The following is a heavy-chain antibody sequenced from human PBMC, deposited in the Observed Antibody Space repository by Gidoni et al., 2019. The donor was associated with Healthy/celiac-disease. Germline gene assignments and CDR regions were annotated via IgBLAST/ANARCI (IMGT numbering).Heavy chain of an antibody. V-gene: IGHV2-5*02. Sequence: QITLKESGPTLVKPTQTLTLTCTFSGFSLSTSGVGVGWIRQPPGKALEWFALIYWDDDKRYSPSLKSRLTITKDTSKNQVVLTMTNMDPVDTATYYCAHSNCSSTSCYTTFDYWGQGTLVTVSS. CDR1: GFSLSTSGVG. J-gene: IGHJ4*02. D-gene: IGHD2-2*02. CDR3: AHSNCSSTSCYTTFDY. CDR2: IYWDDDK.